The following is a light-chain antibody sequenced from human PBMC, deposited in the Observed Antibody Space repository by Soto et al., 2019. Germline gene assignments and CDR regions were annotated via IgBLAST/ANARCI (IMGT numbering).Light chain of an antibody. CDR3: QQYNDWPRT. V-gene: IGKV3-15*01. J-gene: IGKJ1*01. CDR2: GAS. Sequence: EIVMTQSPASLSVSPGERATLFCRASQSVGSNLAWYQQKPGQAPRLLIHGASTRATGIPDRFSGSGSGTEFALTISLQSDDFAVYYCQQYNDWPRTFGQGTKVDIK. CDR1: QSVGSN.